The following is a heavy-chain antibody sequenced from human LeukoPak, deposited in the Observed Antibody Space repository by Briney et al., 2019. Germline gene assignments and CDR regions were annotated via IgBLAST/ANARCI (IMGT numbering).Heavy chain of an antibody. J-gene: IGHJ6*02. D-gene: IGHD3/OR15-3a*01. Sequence: PGGSLRLSCAASGFTFNIYAMTWVRQAPGKGLEWVSGISGSGGSIYYADSVKGRFSISRDNSKNTLYLQMNSLRAEDTAVYYCMTGTDTDYYYGMDAWGQGTSVIVSS. CDR3: MTGTDTDYYYGMDA. CDR2: ISGSGGSI. CDR1: GFTFNIYA. V-gene: IGHV3-23*01.